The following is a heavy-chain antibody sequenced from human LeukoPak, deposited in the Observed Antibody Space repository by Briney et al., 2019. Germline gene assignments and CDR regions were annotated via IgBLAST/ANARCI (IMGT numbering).Heavy chain of an antibody. V-gene: IGHV3-74*01. J-gene: IGHJ6*02. D-gene: IGHD2-15*01. CDR1: GFTFSNYW. CDR2: IENNGRST. Sequence: QPGGSLRLSCEASGFTFSNYWMHWVRQAPGKGLVWVSHIENNGRSTKYADSVKGRFTISRDNAKNTLSLEMNSLRAEDTGVYYCAREKVVAAQYYYYGMDVWGQGTTVTVSS. CDR3: AREKVVAAQYYYYGMDV.